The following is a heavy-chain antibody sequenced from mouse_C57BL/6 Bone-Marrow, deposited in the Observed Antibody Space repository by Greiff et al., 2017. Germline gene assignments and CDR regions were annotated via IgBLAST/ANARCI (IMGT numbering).Heavy chain of an antibody. Sequence: VQLQQSGPELVKPGASVKISCKASGYTFTDYYMNWVKQSHGKSLEWIGDINPNNGGTSYNQKFKGKATLTVDKSSSTAYMELRSLTSEDSAVYYCARGEWYFDVWGTGTTVTVSS. J-gene: IGHJ1*03. CDR2: INPNNGGT. V-gene: IGHV1-26*01. CDR3: ARGEWYFDV. CDR1: GYTFTDYY.